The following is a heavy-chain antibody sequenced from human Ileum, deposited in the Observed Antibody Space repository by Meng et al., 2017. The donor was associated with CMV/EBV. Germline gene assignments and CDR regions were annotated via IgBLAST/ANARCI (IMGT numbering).Heavy chain of an antibody. J-gene: IGHJ5*02. CDR2: ISYDGSNK. D-gene: IGHD3-10*01. CDR3: ARGIWFGESLGWFDP. CDR1: EFPFSSYA. V-gene: IGHV3-30*04. Sequence: EFPFSSYAMHWVRQAPGKGLEWVAVISYDGSNKYYADSVKGRFTISRDNSKNTLYLQMNSLRAEDTAVYYCARGIWFGESLGWFDPWGQGTLVTVSS.